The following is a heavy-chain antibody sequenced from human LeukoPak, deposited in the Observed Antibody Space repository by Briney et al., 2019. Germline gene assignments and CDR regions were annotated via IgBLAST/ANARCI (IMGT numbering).Heavy chain of an antibody. V-gene: IGHV1-2*02. D-gene: IGHD3-9*01. J-gene: IGHJ4*02. CDR2: INPNSGGT. CDR3: ASPSPYYDXXTXYYY. Sequence: ASVKVSCKASGYTFTGYYMHWVRQAPGQGLEWMGWINPNSGGTNYAQKFQGRVTMTRDTSISTAYMELSRLRSDDTAVYYCASPSPYYDXXTXYYYWGQGTLVTVSS. CDR1: GYTFTGYY.